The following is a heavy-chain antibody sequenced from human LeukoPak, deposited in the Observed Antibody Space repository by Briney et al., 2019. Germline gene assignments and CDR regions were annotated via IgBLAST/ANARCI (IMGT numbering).Heavy chain of an antibody. Sequence: SVKVSCKASGGTFSSYAISWVRQAPGQGLEWMGGIIPIFGTATYAQKFQGRVTITADKSTSTAYMELSSLRSEDTAVYYCAGGLAATGGTDYWGQGTLVTVSS. CDR3: AGGLAATGGTDY. CDR1: GGTFSSYA. CDR2: IIPIFGTA. D-gene: IGHD2-15*01. V-gene: IGHV1-69*06. J-gene: IGHJ4*02.